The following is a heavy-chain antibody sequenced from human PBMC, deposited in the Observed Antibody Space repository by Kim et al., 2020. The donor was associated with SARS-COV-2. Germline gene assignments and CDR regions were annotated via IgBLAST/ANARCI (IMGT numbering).Heavy chain of an antibody. Sequence: GGSLRLSCATSGFTFSGLAMNWVRQAPGKGLEWVSGIGGSGGTTNNADSVTDRFTISRENSEKTVFLQMRSLRVEDEDADYCAKVVGGGDVGTYAFDIWG. CDR1: GFTFSGLA. CDR2: IGGSGGTT. D-gene: IGHD2-21*02. J-gene: IGHJ3*02. CDR3: AKVVGGGDVGTYAFDI. V-gene: IGHV3-23*01.